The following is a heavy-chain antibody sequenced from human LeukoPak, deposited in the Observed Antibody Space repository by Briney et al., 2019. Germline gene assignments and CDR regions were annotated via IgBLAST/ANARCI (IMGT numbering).Heavy chain of an antibody. D-gene: IGHD3-9*01. V-gene: IGHV3-64*01. CDR3: ARDRGYYDILTGLRAPGGGFDP. CDR2: ISSNGGST. Sequence: GGSLRLSCAASGFTFSSYAMHWVRQAPGKGLEYVSAISSNGGSTYYANSVKGRFTISRDDSKNTLYLQMGSLRAEDMAVYYCARDRGYYDILTGLRAPGGGFDPWGQGTLVTVSS. CDR1: GFTFSSYA. J-gene: IGHJ5*02.